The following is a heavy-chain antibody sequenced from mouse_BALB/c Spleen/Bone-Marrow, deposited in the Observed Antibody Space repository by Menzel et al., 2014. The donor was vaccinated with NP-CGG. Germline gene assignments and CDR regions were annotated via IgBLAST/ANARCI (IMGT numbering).Heavy chain of an antibody. CDR2: INPGIGGT. Sequence: VQLQQSGDELVRPGTSVKVSCKASGYAFTNYLIEWFKQRPGQGLEWIGRINPGIGGTTYNEKFKGKATLTADKSSTTAYMQLSSLTSDDSAVYFCARFTRGYWGQGTTLTVSS. CDR1: GYAFTNYL. CDR3: ARFTRGY. V-gene: IGHV1-54*01. J-gene: IGHJ2*01.